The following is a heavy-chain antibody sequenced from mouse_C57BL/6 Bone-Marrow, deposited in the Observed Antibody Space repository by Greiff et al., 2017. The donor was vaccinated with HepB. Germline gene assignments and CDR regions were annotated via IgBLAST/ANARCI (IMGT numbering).Heavy chain of an antibody. V-gene: IGHV5-6*02. CDR1: GFTFSSYG. CDR2: ISSGGSYT. D-gene: IGHD2-4*01. J-gene: IGHJ3*01. CDR3: ARGYDSSWFAY. Sequence: DVMLVESGGDLVKPGGSLKLSCAASGFTFSSYGMSWVRQTPDKRLEWVATISSGGSYTYYPDSVEGRFTISRDNAKNTLYLQMSSLKSEDTALYYCARGYDSSWFAYWGQGTLVTVSA.